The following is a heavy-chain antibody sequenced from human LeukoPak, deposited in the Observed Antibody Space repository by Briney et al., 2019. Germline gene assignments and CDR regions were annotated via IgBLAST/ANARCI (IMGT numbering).Heavy chain of an antibody. CDR1: GYTFTGYY. J-gene: IGHJ4*02. V-gene: IGHV1-2*02. Sequence: ASVTVSFKASGYTFTGYYMHWVRQAPGQGLEWMGYIYPNSGATKYAQKFQGRVTMTRDTSISTAYMELSGLRSDDTAVYYCGTLLSNGPFDYWGQGSLVTVSS. CDR3: GTLLSNGPFDY. CDR2: IYPNSGAT.